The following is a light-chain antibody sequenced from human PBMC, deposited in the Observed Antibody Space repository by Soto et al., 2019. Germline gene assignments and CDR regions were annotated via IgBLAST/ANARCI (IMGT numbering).Light chain of an antibody. J-gene: IGKJ5*01. CDR2: GAS. Sequence: DIVLTQAPGTLSLSRGERAPLSCTARQSVSSGYLSWYQEKPGQAPRLLIYGASSRATGIPDRFSGGGSGTDFTLTVTRLEPEDFAVYYCQQRSNWPITFGQGTRLEIK. CDR1: QSVSSGY. CDR3: QQRSNWPIT. V-gene: IGKV3D-20*02.